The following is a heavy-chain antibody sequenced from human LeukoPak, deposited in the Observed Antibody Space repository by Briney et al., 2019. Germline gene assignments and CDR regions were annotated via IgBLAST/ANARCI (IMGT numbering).Heavy chain of an antibody. CDR2: IRGSGRQT. CDR1: GFTFNNYA. CDR3: ARDPNGDYIGAFDFQR. J-gene: IGHJ1*01. Sequence: GGSLRLSCVASGFTFNNYAMMWVRQTQDKRLEWVSAIRGSGRQTFYADSVKGRFTISRDNFRNTLYLQMNSLRADDSAVYYYARDPNGDYIGAFDFQRWGLGTLVTVSS. V-gene: IGHV3-23*01. D-gene: IGHD4-17*01.